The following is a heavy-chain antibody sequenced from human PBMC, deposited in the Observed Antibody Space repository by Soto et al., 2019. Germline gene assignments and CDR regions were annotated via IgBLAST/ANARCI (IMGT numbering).Heavy chain of an antibody. CDR1: GFMFGSYW. D-gene: IGHD4-17*01. Sequence: GGSLRLSCTASGFMFGSYWMTWVRHVPGKGLQWVANIKRAGSERYYVDFVKGRFTISRDNADNSVFLDMNNLRVDDTATYYCARVRATDYGSDYWGQGARVTVAS. J-gene: IGHJ4*02. CDR2: IKRAGSER. CDR3: ARVRATDYGSDY. V-gene: IGHV3-7*03.